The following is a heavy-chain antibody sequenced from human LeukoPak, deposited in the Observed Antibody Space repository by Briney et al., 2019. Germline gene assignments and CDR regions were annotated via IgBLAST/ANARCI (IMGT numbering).Heavy chain of an antibody. CDR3: ARVRDGDYGYIGFDP. CDR1: GGSISSGGYY. J-gene: IGHJ5*02. D-gene: IGHD4-17*01. Sequence: SQTLSLTCTVSGGSISSGGYYWSWIRQHPGKGLEWIGYIYYSGSTYYNPSLKSRVTISVDTSKNQFSLKLSSVTAADTAVYHCARVRDGDYGYIGFDPWGQGTLVTVSS. V-gene: IGHV4-31*03. CDR2: IYYSGST.